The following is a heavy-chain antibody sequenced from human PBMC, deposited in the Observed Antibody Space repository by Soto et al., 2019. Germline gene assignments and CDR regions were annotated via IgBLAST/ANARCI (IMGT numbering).Heavy chain of an antibody. J-gene: IGHJ4*02. CDR2: INHSGST. D-gene: IGHD3-10*01. CDR3: ARGGRYYGSGSSALGY. V-gene: IGHV4-34*01. CDR1: GGSFSGYY. Sequence: SETLSLTCAVYGGSFSGYYWSWIRQPPGKGLEWIGEINHSGSTNYNPSLKSRVTISVDTSKNQFSLKLSSVTAADTAVYYCARGGRYYGSGSSALGYWGQGTLVTAPQ.